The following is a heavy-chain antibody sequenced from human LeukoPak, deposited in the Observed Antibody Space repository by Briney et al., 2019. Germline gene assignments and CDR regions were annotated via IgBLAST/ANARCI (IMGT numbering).Heavy chain of an antibody. CDR1: GFTFSNAW. CDR2: SKSKTDGGTT. J-gene: IGHJ4*02. Sequence: AGGSLRLSCAASGFTFSNAWMSWVCKAPGKGLEWVGRSKSKTDGGTTDYAAPVKGRFTISRDDSKNTVYLQMDSLRTEDTAVYYCTTDRFNWGQGALVTVSS. V-gene: IGHV3-15*01. D-gene: IGHD3-3*01. CDR3: TTDRFN.